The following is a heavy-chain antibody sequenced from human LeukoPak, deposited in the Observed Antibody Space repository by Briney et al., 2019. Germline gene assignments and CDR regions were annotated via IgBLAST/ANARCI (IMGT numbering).Heavy chain of an antibody. CDR3: AKVHDYGDYFDY. J-gene: IGHJ4*02. D-gene: IGHD4-17*01. Sequence: GGSLRLSCAASGFTFSSYGMHWVRQAPGKGLEWVGFIWYDGSNKYYADSVTGRFTISRDNSKNTLYLQMNSLRAEDTAVYYCAKVHDYGDYFDYWGEGTLVTVSS. V-gene: IGHV3-30*02. CDR2: IWYDGSNK. CDR1: GFTFSSYG.